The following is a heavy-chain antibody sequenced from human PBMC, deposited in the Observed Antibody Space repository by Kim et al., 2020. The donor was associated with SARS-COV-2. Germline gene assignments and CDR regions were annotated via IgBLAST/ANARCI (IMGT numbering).Heavy chain of an antibody. CDR2: IYSGGST. Sequence: GGSLRLSCAASGFTVSSNYMSWVRQAPGQGLEWVSVIYSGGSTYYADSVKGRFTISRDNSKNTLYLQMNRLRAEDPAVYYCARDGFSSSWYHAFDIWGQGTMVTVSS. V-gene: IGHV3-66*02. D-gene: IGHD6-13*01. CDR1: GFTVSSNY. J-gene: IGHJ3*02. CDR3: ARDGFSSSWYHAFDI.